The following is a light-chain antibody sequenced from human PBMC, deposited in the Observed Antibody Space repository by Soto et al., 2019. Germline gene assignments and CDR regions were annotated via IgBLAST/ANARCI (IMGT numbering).Light chain of an antibody. Sequence: DIQLTQPPSFLSASVGDRVTMTCRASLGISGYLAWYQQKPGKVPTLLIYSASSLQSGVPSRFSGSGSGEEFTLTISSLQPEDFASYYCQQLDRYPFTFGGGTKVEI. CDR1: LGISGY. CDR3: QQLDRYPFT. J-gene: IGKJ4*01. V-gene: IGKV1-9*01. CDR2: SAS.